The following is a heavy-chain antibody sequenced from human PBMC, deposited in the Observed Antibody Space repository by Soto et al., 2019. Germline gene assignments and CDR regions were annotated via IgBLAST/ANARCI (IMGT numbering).Heavy chain of an antibody. Sequence: PGGSLRISCAASGFTFSSYAISWVRQAPGKGLEWGSAISGSGGSTYYADSVKGRFTISRDNSKNTLYLQMNSLRAEDTAVYYCAKFLLGWYYDSSGYYPSYYYYGMDVWGQGTTVTVSS. V-gene: IGHV3-23*01. J-gene: IGHJ6*02. CDR3: AKFLLGWYYDSSGYYPSYYYYGMDV. D-gene: IGHD3-22*01. CDR1: GFTFSSYA. CDR2: ISGSGGST.